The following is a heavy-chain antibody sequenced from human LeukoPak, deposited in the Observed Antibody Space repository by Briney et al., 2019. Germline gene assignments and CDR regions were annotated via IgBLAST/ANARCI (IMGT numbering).Heavy chain of an antibody. CDR1: GFTVSSNY. CDR3: ARVAVPYYYDISGSHPNHYYGMDV. Sequence: PGGSLRLCCAASGFTVSSNYMSWVRQAPGKGLEYVSISYSGGSTYYADSVKGRFTTSRGNSKSTLYLQMNSLRAEDRAVYFCARVAVPYYYDISGSHPNHYYGMDVWGQGTTVTVSS. D-gene: IGHD3-22*01. V-gene: IGHV3-66*01. CDR2: SYSGGST. J-gene: IGHJ6*02.